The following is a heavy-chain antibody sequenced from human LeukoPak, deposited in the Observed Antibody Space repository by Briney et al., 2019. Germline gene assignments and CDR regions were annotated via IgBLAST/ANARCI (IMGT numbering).Heavy chain of an antibody. D-gene: IGHD2-2*01. CDR1: GFTFSSYS. V-gene: IGHV3-21*01. CDR2: ISSSSSYI. Sequence: GGSLRLSCAASGFTFSSYSMNWVRQAPGKGLEWVSSISSSSSYIYYADSVKGRFTISRDNAKNSRYLQMNSLRAEDTAVYYCASIVVVPAAIQDAFDFWGQGTMVTVSS. CDR3: ASIVVVPAAIQDAFDF. J-gene: IGHJ3*01.